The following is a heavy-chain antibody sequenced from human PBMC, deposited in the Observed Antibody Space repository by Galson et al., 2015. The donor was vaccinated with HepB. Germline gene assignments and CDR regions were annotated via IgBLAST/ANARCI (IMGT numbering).Heavy chain of an antibody. J-gene: IGHJ4*02. D-gene: IGHD3-16*01. CDR2: IWYDGSIE. CDR3: GKVAILGAIPHYFDC. CDR1: GFTFSSYG. Sequence: SLRLSCAASGFTFSSYGMYWVRQAPGKGLEWVAVIWYDGSIEYYRDSVRGRFTVSRDNSKNTLYLQMNSLRVEDTAIYSCGKVAILGAIPHYFDCWGQGTLVSVSS. V-gene: IGHV3-33*06.